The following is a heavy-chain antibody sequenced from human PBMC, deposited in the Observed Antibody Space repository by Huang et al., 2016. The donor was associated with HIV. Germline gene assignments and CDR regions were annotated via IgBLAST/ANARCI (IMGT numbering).Heavy chain of an antibody. CDR3: ATLPPVNYGRSGGRVRDY. CDR2: MNPNIGNT. V-gene: IGHV1-8*01. D-gene: IGHD2-15*01. Sequence: QVQLVQSGAEVKKTGASVKVSCKASGYTFSNYDINRVRQAPGQGLEWMGWMNPNIGNTGYERKFQGRVTMTRSTSISTANMELSRLRFEDTAVYYCATLPPVNYGRSGGRVRDYWGQGSLVTVSS. CDR1: GYTFSNYD. J-gene: IGHJ4*02.